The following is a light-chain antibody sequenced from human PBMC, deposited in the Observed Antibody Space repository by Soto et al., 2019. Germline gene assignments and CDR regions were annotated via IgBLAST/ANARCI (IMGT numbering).Light chain of an antibody. CDR1: QSINTY. J-gene: IGKJ5*01. V-gene: IGKV3D-11*02. Sequence: EIVMPQSPATLSVSPGERATLSCRASQSINTYLAWYQQKPGQAPRLLIYDASKRATGIPARFSGSGSGTNFTLTISSLEPEDFAVYYCQQRRSWQVIFGQGTRLEIK. CDR2: DAS. CDR3: QQRRSWQVI.